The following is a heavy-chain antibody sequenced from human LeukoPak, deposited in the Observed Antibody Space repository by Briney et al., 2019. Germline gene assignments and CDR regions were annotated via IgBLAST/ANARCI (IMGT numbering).Heavy chain of an antibody. CDR3: ARDRSYYTGGMDV. CDR1: GGSISSYY. CDR2: IFYSGST. Sequence: PSETLSLTCTVSGGSISSYYWSWIRQPPGKGLEWMGYIFYSGSTKYNPSLKSRVTISLDTSKNQISLKLSSVTAAHTAVYYCARDRSYYTGGMDVWGQGPTVTVSS. D-gene: IGHD3-10*01. J-gene: IGHJ6*02. V-gene: IGHV4-59*01.